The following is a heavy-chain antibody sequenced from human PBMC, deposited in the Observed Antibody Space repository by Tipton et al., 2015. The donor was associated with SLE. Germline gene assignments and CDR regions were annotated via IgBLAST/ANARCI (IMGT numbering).Heavy chain of an antibody. Sequence: LVQSGAEVKEPGASVKVSCKASGYSFTDYDINWVRQATGQGLEWMGWMSPNSENSAYAQNFQGRVTLTRNASISTAYMELSSLRSEDTAVYFCARGEMDVFDIWGQGTVVSVSS. J-gene: IGHJ3*02. CDR1: GYSFTDYD. CDR3: ARGEMDVFDI. CDR2: MSPNSENS. V-gene: IGHV1-8*01.